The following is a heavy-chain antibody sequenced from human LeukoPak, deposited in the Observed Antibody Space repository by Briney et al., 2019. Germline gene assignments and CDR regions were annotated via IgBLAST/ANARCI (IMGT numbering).Heavy chain of an antibody. CDR1: GGSISSSSYY. CDR2: IHYSGTT. Sequence: SETLSLTCTVSGGSISSSSYYWGWIRQPPGKGLEWIGYIHYSGTTHYNPSLEGRVTISVDTSKNQFSLKLSSVTAADTAVYYCARGSPAPDYWGKGTLVTVSS. V-gene: IGHV4-61*05. D-gene: IGHD1-26*01. CDR3: ARGSPAPDY. J-gene: IGHJ4*02.